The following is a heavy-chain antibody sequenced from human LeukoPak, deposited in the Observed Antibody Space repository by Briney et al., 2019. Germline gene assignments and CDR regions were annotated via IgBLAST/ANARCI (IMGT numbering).Heavy chain of an antibody. D-gene: IGHD3-16*01. CDR2: VSSGASDT. CDR1: GYSFTSYW. V-gene: IGHV5-51*01. J-gene: IGHJ4*02. Sequence: GESLKTSCKGSGYSFTSYWIGWVRQMPGKGLEWMGTVSSGASDTIYSPSFQGQVCISADRSINTAYLQWSSLKASDTAMYFCARGGWGYSFDYWGQGTLVTVSS. CDR3: ARGGWGYSFDY.